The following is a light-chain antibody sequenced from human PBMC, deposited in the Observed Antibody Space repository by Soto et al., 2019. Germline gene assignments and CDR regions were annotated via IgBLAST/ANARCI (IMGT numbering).Light chain of an antibody. V-gene: IGLV2-14*03. CDR1: SSDVGNYNY. CDR3: KSYTSSSTYV. CDR2: DVS. J-gene: IGLJ1*01. Sequence: QSAVTQPASVSGSPGQSIAISCTGTSSDVGNYNYVSWYQQHPGKAPKLMIYDVSNRPSGVSNRFSGSKSGNTASLTISWLQPEDEADYYCKSYTSSSTYVFGTGTKVTVL.